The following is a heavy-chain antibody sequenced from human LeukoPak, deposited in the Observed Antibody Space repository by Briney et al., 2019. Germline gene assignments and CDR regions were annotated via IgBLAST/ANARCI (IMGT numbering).Heavy chain of an antibody. J-gene: IGHJ4*02. D-gene: IGHD3-10*01. CDR1: GGSISSGSYY. Sequence: SETLSLTCTVSGGSISSGSYYWSWIRQPAGKGLEWIGRIYTSGSTNYNPSLKSRVTISVDASKNQFSLKLSSVTAADTAVYYCARHGSGSYYNEYFDYWGQGTLVTVSS. CDR3: ARHGSGSYYNEYFDY. CDR2: IYTSGST. V-gene: IGHV4-61*02.